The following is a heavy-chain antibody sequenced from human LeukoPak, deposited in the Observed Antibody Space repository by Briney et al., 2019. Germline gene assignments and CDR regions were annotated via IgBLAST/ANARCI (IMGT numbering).Heavy chain of an antibody. J-gene: IGHJ4*02. Sequence: PGGSLRLSCEASGFTFSSYGMHWVRQAPGKGLEWVAVIWYDGSSEYYAGSVKGRFTISRDNPRNTPYLQMNSLRGDDTAVYYCASGLTGPYYFDYWGQGTLVIVDS. CDR2: IWYDGSSE. CDR3: ASGLTGPYYFDY. D-gene: IGHD3-9*01. V-gene: IGHV3-33*01. CDR1: GFTFSSYG.